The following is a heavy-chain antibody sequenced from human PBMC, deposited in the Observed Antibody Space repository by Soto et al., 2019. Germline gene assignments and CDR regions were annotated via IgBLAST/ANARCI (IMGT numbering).Heavy chain of an antibody. J-gene: IGHJ5*02. CDR2: ISYDGSNK. CDR3: AKDITLAVAGLGGFDP. V-gene: IGHV3-30*18. CDR1: GFTFSSYG. D-gene: IGHD6-19*01. Sequence: QVQLVESGGGVVQPGRSLRLSCAASGFTFSSYGRHWVRQAPGKGLEWVAVISYDGSNKYYADSVKGRFTISRDNSKNTLYLQMNSLRAEDTAVYYCAKDITLAVAGLGGFDPWGPGTLVTVSS.